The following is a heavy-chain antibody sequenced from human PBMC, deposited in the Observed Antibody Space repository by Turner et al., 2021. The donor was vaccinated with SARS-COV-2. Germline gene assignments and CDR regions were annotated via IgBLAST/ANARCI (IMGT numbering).Heavy chain of an antibody. D-gene: IGHD3-22*01. J-gene: IGHJ6*02. V-gene: IGHV1-24*01. CDR3: ATAPATYYDSSGSKGFYYYYYGMDV. CDR2: FDPEDGET. CDR1: GYTLIDLS. Sequence: HVQLVQSGAEVQKPVASVKVTCKVSGYTLIDLSIHWVRQAPGKGLEWMGGFDPEDGETIYAQNYQGRVTMNEDTYTDAAYMELSSLRYEDTAVYYCATAPATYYDSSGSKGFYYYYYGMDVWGQGTTVTVSS.